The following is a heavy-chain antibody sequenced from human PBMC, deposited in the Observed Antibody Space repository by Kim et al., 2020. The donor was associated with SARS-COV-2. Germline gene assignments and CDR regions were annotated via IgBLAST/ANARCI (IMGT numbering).Heavy chain of an antibody. CDR3: ARGVGNEAVGIFHD. D-gene: IGHD6-13*01. Sequence: GGSLRLSCAVSGFTFSSYAMHWVRQAPGKGLEWVAVISKDGSNKYYVDSVKGRFTISRDNSKNTLYLQMNSLRAEDTAVYYCARGVGNEAVGIFHDWGQGTLVTVSS. V-gene: IGHV3-30-3*01. J-gene: IGHJ4*02. CDR1: GFTFSSYA. CDR2: ISKDGSNK.